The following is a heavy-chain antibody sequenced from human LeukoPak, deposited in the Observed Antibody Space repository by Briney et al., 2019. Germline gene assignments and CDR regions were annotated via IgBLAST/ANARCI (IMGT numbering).Heavy chain of an antibody. J-gene: IGHJ4*02. CDR3: ASSLVGGSGSSLFDY. D-gene: IGHD3-10*01. CDR1: GGSFSGYY. V-gene: IGHV4-34*01. CDR2: INHSGST. Sequence: SETLSLTCAVYGGSFSGYYWSWIRQPPGKGLEWIGEINHSGSTNYNPSLKSRVTISVDTSKNQFSLKLSSVTAADTAVYYCASSLVGGSGSSLFDYWGQGTLATVSS.